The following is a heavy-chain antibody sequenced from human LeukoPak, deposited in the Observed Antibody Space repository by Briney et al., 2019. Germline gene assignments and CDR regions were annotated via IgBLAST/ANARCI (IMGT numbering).Heavy chain of an antibody. CDR2: IYSGADT. Sequence: GGSPRLPCAASGFTVSGNYMSWVRQAPGKGLEWVSVIYSGADTYYADSVKGRFTISRHSSQNTVYLQMNSLRAEDTAVYYCARAQYCSGGSCYSGTLGSWGQGTLVTVSS. V-gene: IGHV3-53*04. D-gene: IGHD2-15*01. CDR3: ARAQYCSGGSCYSGTLGS. CDR1: GFTVSGNY. J-gene: IGHJ5*02.